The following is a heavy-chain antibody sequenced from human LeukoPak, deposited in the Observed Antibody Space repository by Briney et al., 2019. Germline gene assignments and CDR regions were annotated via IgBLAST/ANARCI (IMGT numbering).Heavy chain of an antibody. CDR2: ISGSGGST. D-gene: IGHD5-12*01. CDR1: GFTFSSYA. Sequence: GGSLRLSCAASGFTFSSYAMSWVRQAPGKGLEWVSAISGSGGSTYYADSVKGRFTISRDNSKNTLYLQMNSLRAEDTAVYYCAKDELLRGYSGYDWEYYFDYWGQGTLVTVSS. V-gene: IGHV3-23*01. J-gene: IGHJ4*02. CDR3: AKDELLRGYSGYDWEYYFDY.